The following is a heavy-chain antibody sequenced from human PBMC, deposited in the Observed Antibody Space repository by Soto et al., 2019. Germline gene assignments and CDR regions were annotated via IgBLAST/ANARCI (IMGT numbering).Heavy chain of an antibody. V-gene: IGHV1-69*13. Sequence: SVKVSCKASGGTFSSYAISWVRQAPGQGLEWMGGIIPIFGTANYAQKFQGRVTITADESTSTAYMELSSLRSEDTAVYYCARVGGTIFGAVTQYYYYYGMDIWGQGTTVTVSS. CDR2: IIPIFGTA. J-gene: IGHJ6*02. D-gene: IGHD3-3*01. CDR1: GGTFSSYA. CDR3: ARVGGTIFGAVTQYYYYYGMDI.